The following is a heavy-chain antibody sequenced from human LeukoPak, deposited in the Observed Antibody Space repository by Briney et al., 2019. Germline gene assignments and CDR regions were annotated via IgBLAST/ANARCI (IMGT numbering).Heavy chain of an antibody. J-gene: IGHJ4*02. Sequence: GGSLRLSCAASGFTFSDYYMSWIRQAPGKGLEWVSYISSSGSYTNYADSVKGRFTISRDNAKNSLYLQMNSLRAEDTAVYYCARDQRYSSSRSDYWGQGALVTVSS. D-gene: IGHD6-13*01. V-gene: IGHV3-11*06. CDR2: ISSSGSYT. CDR1: GFTFSDYY. CDR3: ARDQRYSSSRSDY.